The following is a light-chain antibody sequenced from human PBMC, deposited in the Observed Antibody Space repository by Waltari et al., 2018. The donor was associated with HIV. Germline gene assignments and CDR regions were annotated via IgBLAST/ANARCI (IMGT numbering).Light chain of an antibody. CDR3: SSYTSSSTYV. J-gene: IGLJ1*01. V-gene: IGLV2-18*02. CDR1: SRAVGRHNR. Sequence: QSALTQPPPASGSPGPSVTISRTGSSRAVGRHNRVPWYQPPPGPAPQLLIYEVTYRPSVGPDRFSGSKSGNTASLTISGLQAEDEADYYCSSYTSSSTYVFGTGTRVTVL. CDR2: EVT.